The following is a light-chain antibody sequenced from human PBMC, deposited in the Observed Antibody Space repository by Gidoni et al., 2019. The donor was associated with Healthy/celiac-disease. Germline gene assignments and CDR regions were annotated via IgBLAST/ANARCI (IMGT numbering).Light chain of an antibody. J-gene: IGLJ2*01. Sequence: SYELTQPPSVSVSPGQTARITCSGDKLGDKYACLYQQKPGQSPVLVIYQDSKRPSGIPERFSGSNSGNTATLTISGTQAMDEADYYCQAWDSSIVVFGGGTKLTVL. CDR1: KLGDKY. CDR2: QDS. V-gene: IGLV3-1*01. CDR3: QAWDSSIVV.